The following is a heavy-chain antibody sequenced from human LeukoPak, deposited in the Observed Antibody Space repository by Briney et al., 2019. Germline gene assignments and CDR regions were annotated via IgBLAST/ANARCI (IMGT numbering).Heavy chain of an antibody. V-gene: IGHV4-59*01. CDR1: GGSISSYY. CDR2: IYYSGST. Sequence: SETLSLTCTVSGGSISSYYWSWIRQPLGKGLEWIGYIYYSGSTNYNPSLKSRVTISVDTSKNQFSLKLSSVTAADTAVYYCAGEANHRYDILAGFDYWGQGTLVTVSS. CDR3: AGEANHRYDILAGFDY. J-gene: IGHJ4*02. D-gene: IGHD3-9*01.